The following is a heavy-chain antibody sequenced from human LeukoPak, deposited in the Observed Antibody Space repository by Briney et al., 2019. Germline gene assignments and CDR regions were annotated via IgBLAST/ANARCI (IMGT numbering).Heavy chain of an antibody. D-gene: IGHD3-22*01. Sequence: GGSLRLSCAASGFTFSGSAMHWVRQASGKWLECVGRIRIKTNSYSTASSASVKGRFTISRADSKNTACLQMNSLKTEDTAVYYCTRHVPDYDSSGYYYYYMDVWGKGTTVTVSS. CDR3: TRHVPDYDSSGYYYYYMDV. J-gene: IGHJ6*03. V-gene: IGHV3-73*01. CDR1: GFTFSGSA. CDR2: IRIKTNSYST.